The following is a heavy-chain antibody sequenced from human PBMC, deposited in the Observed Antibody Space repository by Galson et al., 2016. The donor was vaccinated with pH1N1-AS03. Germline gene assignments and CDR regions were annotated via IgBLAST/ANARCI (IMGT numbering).Heavy chain of an antibody. D-gene: IGHD3-10*01. J-gene: IGHJ4*02. CDR1: GVRFIDYW. Sequence: SLRLSCAASGVRFIDYWMNWVRHAPGKGLEWVANIDQDGSEKYYMDSVEGRFTISRDNAKNSLSLQMNSLRAEDTAVYYCTSGMVELDYWGQGTLVTVSS. CDR2: IDQDGSEK. V-gene: IGHV3-7*01. CDR3: TSGMVELDY.